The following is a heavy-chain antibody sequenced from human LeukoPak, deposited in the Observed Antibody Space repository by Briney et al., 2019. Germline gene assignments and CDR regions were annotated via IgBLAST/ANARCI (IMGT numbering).Heavy chain of an antibody. Sequence: QPGRSLRLSCAASGFTFDDYAMHWVRQAPGKGLEWVSGISWNSGSIGYADSVKGRFTISRDNAKNSLYLQMNSLRAEDTALYYCAKEGVAAAGTGARWFDPWGQGTLVTVSS. CDR3: AKEGVAAAGTGARWFDP. CDR1: GFTFDDYA. J-gene: IGHJ5*02. D-gene: IGHD6-13*01. V-gene: IGHV3-9*01. CDR2: ISWNSGSI.